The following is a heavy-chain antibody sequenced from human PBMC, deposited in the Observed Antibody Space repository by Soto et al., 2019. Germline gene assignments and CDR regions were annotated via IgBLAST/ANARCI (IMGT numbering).Heavy chain of an antibody. J-gene: IGHJ4*02. CDR2: INPSGGST. V-gene: IGHV1-46*01. CDR3: ARGSRSHFDWTFTPDFDY. CDR1: GCPFTSYY. Sequence: XAVKVSCNASGCPFTSYYMDWGRQATGQGLEWMGIINPSGGSTSYAQKFQGRVTMTRDTSTSTVYMELSSLRSEDTAVYYCARGSRSHFDWTFTPDFDYWGQGSLVTVSS. D-gene: IGHD3-9*01.